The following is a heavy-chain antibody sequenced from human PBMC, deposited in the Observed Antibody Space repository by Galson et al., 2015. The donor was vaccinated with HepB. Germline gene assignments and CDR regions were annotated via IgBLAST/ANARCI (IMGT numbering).Heavy chain of an antibody. CDR2: IYPGDSDT. CDR3: ARRHLGYCSGGSCYSGNWFDP. CDR1: GYSFTSYW. Sequence: QSGAEVKKPGESLKISCKGSGYSFTSYWIGWVRQMPGKGLEWMGIIYPGDSDTRYSPSFQGQVTISADKSISTAYLQWSSLKASDTAMYYCARRHLGYCSGGSCYSGNWFDPWGQGTLVTVSS. J-gene: IGHJ5*02. D-gene: IGHD2-15*01. V-gene: IGHV5-51*01.